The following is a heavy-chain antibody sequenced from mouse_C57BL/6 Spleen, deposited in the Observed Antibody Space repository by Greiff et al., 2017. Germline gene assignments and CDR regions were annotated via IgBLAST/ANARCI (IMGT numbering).Heavy chain of an antibody. CDR3: AREESYPMGY. CDR1: GYTFTDHT. J-gene: IGHJ4*01. V-gene: IGHV1-78*01. CDR2: IYPRDGST. Sequence: QVLLQQSDAELVKPGASVKLSCKVSGYTFTDHTFQWMKQKPQQGLEWIGYIYPRDGSTKYNEKLKGKATLTADKSSSTAYMQLNSLTSEDTAVYFCAREESYPMGYWGQGPSVTVSS. D-gene: IGHD2-10*01.